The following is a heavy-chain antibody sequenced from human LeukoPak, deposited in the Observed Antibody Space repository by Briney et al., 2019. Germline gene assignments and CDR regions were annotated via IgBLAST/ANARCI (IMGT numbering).Heavy chain of an antibody. CDR1: GFTFSSYA. CDR2: ISGSGGST. D-gene: IGHD3-3*01. J-gene: IGHJ3*01. V-gene: IGHV3-23*01. Sequence: GGSLRLSCAVSGFTFSSYAMAWVRQAPGKGLEWVSGISGSGGSTYYADSLKGRFIISRDNSNNTVFQQMNSLRAEDTAIYYCAKGTGVGGDDAFDFWGQGTMVTVSS. CDR3: AKGTGVGGDDAFDF.